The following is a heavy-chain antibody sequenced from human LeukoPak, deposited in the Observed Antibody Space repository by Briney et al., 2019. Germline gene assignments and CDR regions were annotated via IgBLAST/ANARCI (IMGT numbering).Heavy chain of an antibody. CDR3: AKPAPHNTDYYYGVHFDY. CDR2: VGVSGST. V-gene: IGHV3-23*01. CDR1: GFTLRSYA. D-gene: IGHD3-22*01. Sequence: GGSLRLPCAASGFTLRSYAMSWVRQAPGKGLEWVSGVGVSGSTYYADSVKGRFTISRDNSKNTLYLQMHSLRAEDTAVYYCAKPAPHNTDYYYGVHFDYWGQGTLVTVSS. J-gene: IGHJ4*02.